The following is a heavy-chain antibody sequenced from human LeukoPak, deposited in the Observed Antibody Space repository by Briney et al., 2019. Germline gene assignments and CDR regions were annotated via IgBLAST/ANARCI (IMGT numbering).Heavy chain of an antibody. CDR3: AKDKSQRGDSSEHDWFDP. CDR1: GFTFSSYS. J-gene: IGHJ5*02. D-gene: IGHD3-22*01. CDR2: ISSSSSYI. V-gene: IGHV3-21*04. Sequence: GGSLRLSCAASGFTFSSYSMSWVRQAPGKGLEWVSSISSSSSYIYYADSVKGRFTVSRDNSEHTLYLQMNSLRAEDTAVYYCAKDKSQRGDSSEHDWFDPWGQGTLVTVSS.